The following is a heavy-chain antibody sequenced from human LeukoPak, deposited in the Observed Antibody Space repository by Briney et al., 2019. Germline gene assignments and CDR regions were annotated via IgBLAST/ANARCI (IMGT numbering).Heavy chain of an antibody. D-gene: IGHD6-13*01. CDR3: ARDGGHSSSWYYFDY. Sequence: SETLSLTCTVSGGSISSGGHYWSWIRQPPGKGLEWIGYIYHSGSTYYNPSLKSRVTISVDRSKNQFSLKLSSVTAADTAVYYCARDGGHSSSWYYFDYWGQGTLVTVSS. CDR1: GGSISSGGHY. J-gene: IGHJ4*02. V-gene: IGHV4-30-2*01. CDR2: IYHSGST.